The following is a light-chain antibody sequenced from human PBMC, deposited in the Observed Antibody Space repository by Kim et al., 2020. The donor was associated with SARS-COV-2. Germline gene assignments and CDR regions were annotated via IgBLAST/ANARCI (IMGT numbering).Light chain of an antibody. Sequence: VTISCTGRSSNIGAGYDVHWYQQLPGTAPKLLIYGNSNRPSGVPDRFSGSKSGTSASLAITGLQAEDEADYYCQSYDSSLSGPYVFGTGTKVTVL. CDR1: SSNIGAGYD. J-gene: IGLJ1*01. CDR2: GNS. V-gene: IGLV1-40*01. CDR3: QSYDSSLSGPYV.